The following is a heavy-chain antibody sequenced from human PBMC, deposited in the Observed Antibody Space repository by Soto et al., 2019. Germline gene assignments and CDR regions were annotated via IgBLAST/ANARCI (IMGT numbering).Heavy chain of an antibody. CDR2: IHDSGNT. CDR3: ARARGGDSGDYASLFDR. V-gene: IGHV4-30-4*01. D-gene: IGHD4-17*01. Sequence: VQLQESGPGLVTPSQTLSLTCTVFGGSVSIGDYLWSWIRQRPGKGLEWIGYIHDSGNTYYNPSLKSLVTISLDSSKNQFSLQVTSMTAADTAVYFCARARGGDSGDYASLFDRWGQGNLVTVSS. CDR1: GGSVSIGDYL. J-gene: IGHJ5*02.